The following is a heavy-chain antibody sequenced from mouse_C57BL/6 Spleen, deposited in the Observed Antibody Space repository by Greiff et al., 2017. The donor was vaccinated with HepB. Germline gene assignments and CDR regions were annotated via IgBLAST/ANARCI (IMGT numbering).Heavy chain of an antibody. D-gene: IGHD1-1*01. CDR2: ISSGGDYI. CDR3: TRNYGSSHHWYFDV. J-gene: IGHJ1*03. Sequence: EVQRVESGEGLVKPGGSLKLSCAASGFTFSSYAMSWVRQTPEKRLEWVAYISSGGDYIYYADTVKGRFTISRDNARNTLYLQMSSLKSEDTAMYYCTRNYGSSHHWYFDVWGTGTTVTVSS. V-gene: IGHV5-9-1*02. CDR1: GFTFSSYA.